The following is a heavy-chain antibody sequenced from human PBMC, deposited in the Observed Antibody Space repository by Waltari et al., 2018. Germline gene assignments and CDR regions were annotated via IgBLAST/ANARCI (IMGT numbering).Heavy chain of an antibody. Sequence: QVQLQQWGAGLWRPSETLSLTCAVYGGPVSGYHSWIRQPSGKGLEWIGEINHNGNTYYNPSLEGRVTISIDTSKQQFFLKVTSVTAADTAVYYCAKVLDTRVIQLWGQGTLVTVSS. CDR3: AKVLDTRVIQL. CDR2: INHNGNT. J-gene: IGHJ4*02. V-gene: IGHV4-34*01. CDR1: GGPVSGYH. D-gene: IGHD1-1*01.